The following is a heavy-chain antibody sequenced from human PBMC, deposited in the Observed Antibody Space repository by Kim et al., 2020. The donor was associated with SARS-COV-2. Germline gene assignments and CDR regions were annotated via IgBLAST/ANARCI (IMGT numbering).Heavy chain of an antibody. CDR3: ARQGGDIVVVDWFDP. Sequence: DSVKGRFTISRDNAKNSLYLQMNSLRAEDTAVYYCARQGGDIVVVDWFDPWGQGTLVTVSS. D-gene: IGHD2-15*01. V-gene: IGHV3-48*03. J-gene: IGHJ5*02.